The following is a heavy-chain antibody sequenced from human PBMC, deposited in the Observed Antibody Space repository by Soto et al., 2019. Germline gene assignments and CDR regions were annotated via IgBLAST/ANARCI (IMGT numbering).Heavy chain of an antibody. Sequence: EVQLVESGGGFVKPGGSLRLSCAASGFDFSDTWMNWVRQSPGTGLEWVARIKRKTEVGATDYAATVKGRLTLSRDDSSRMVFLYMDTLKREDTGVYYCTADLSASSAWANYYWGQGTLVTVSS. CDR3: TADLSASSAWANYY. CDR1: GFDFSDTW. J-gene: IGHJ4*02. D-gene: IGHD6-19*01. V-gene: IGHV3-15*07. CDR2: IKRKTEVGAT.